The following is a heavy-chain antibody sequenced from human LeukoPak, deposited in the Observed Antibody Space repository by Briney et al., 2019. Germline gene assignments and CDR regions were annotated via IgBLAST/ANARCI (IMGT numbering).Heavy chain of an antibody. J-gene: IGHJ5*02. Sequence: ASVKVSCKASGYTFTGYYMHWVRQAPGQGLEWMGWINPNSGGTNYAQKFQGRVTMTRDTSISTAYMELSRLRSEDTAVYYCARDAVTRGRFEPWGQGTLVTVSS. V-gene: IGHV1-2*02. D-gene: IGHD4-17*01. CDR1: GYTFTGYY. CDR2: INPNSGGT. CDR3: ARDAVTRGRFEP.